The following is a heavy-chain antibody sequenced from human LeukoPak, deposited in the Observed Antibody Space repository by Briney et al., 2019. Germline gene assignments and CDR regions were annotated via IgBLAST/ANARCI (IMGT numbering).Heavy chain of an antibody. CDR3: ARGSAYYYDTSGPRFYYDY. J-gene: IGHJ4*02. CDR2: INHSGST. V-gene: IGHV4-34*01. D-gene: IGHD3-22*01. Sequence: SETLSLTCAVYGGSFSGYYWSWIRQPPGKGLEWIGEINHSGSTNYNPSLKSRVTISVDTSKNQFSLHLTSVTAADTAVYYCARGSAYYYDTSGPRFYYDYWGQGILVAISS. CDR1: GGSFSGYY.